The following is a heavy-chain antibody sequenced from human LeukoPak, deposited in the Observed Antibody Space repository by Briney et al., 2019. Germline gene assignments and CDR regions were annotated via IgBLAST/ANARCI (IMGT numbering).Heavy chain of an antibody. Sequence: SQTLSLTCTVSGGSISSGSYSWSWIRQPAGKGLEWIGRIYTSGSTNYNPSLKSRVTISVDTSKNQFSLKLSSVTAADTAVYYCARDFWSGYQTLWFDPWGQGTLVTVSS. V-gene: IGHV4-61*02. J-gene: IGHJ5*02. CDR3: ARDFWSGYQTLWFDP. CDR1: GGSISSGSYS. CDR2: IYTSGST. D-gene: IGHD3-3*01.